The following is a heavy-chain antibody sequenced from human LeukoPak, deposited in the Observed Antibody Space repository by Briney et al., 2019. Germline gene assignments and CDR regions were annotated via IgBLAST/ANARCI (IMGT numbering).Heavy chain of an antibody. D-gene: IGHD2/OR15-2a*01. Sequence: PSETLSLTCTVSGASINNYYWSWIRQPPGKGLEWIGYFYYIGSTNYNPSLKSRVTISLDTSKNQFSLKLSSVTAADTAVYYCAGHHPRNTVDFWGQGTLVTVSS. V-gene: IGHV4-59*08. J-gene: IGHJ4*02. CDR3: AGHHPRNTVDF. CDR2: FYYIGST. CDR1: GASINNYY.